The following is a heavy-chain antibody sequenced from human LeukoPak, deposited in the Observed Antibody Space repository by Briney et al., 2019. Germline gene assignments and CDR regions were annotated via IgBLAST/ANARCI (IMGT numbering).Heavy chain of an antibody. CDR3: ARTPPTYCGGDCYPDAFDI. CDR2: INHGGST. V-gene: IGHV4-34*01. Sequence: SETLSLTCAVYGGSFSGYYWSWIRQPPGKGLEWIGEINHGGSTNYNPSLKSRVTISVDTSKNQFSLKLSSVTAADTAVYYCARTPPTYCGGDCYPDAFDIWGQGTMVTVSS. CDR1: GGSFSGYY. J-gene: IGHJ3*02. D-gene: IGHD2-21*02.